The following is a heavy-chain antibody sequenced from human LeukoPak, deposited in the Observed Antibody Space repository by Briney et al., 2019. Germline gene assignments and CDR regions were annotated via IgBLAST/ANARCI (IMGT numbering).Heavy chain of an antibody. J-gene: IGHJ5*02. CDR2: INPNSGGT. CDR1: GYTFTGYY. CDR3: AREGASEGTILGVVPLSWFDP. D-gene: IGHD3-3*01. Sequence: GASVKVSCKASGYTFTGYYMHWVRQAPGQGLEWMGWINPNSGGTNYAQKFQGRVTMTRDTSISTAYMELSRLRSDDTAVYYCAREGASEGTILGVVPLSWFDPWGQGTLVTASS. V-gene: IGHV1-2*02.